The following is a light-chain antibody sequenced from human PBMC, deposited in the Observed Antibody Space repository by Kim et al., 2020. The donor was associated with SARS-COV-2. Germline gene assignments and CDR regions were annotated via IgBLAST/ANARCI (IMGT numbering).Light chain of an antibody. J-gene: IGKJ2*01. CDR3: QQYDDLYS. CDR2: GAS. V-gene: IGKV1-33*01. CDR1: RDISNY. Sequence: DIQMTQSPSSLSASVGDRVTITCQASRDISNYLNWYQHKPGKAPNLLIYGASNLQTGVPSRFSGSGSGTDFTFTISSLQPEDIATYYCQQYDDLYSFGQGTKLEI.